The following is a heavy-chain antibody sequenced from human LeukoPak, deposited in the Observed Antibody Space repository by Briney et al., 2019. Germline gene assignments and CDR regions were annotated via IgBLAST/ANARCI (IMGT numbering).Heavy chain of an antibody. CDR3: ARDRSWYPYYYGMDV. Sequence: SETLSLTCTVSGGSISSSSYYWGWIRQPPGKGLEWIGSIYYSGSTYYNPSLKSRVAISVDTSKNQFSLKLSSVTAADTAVYYCARDRSWYPYYYGMDVWGQGTTVTVSS. V-gene: IGHV4-39*07. CDR2: IYYSGST. CDR1: GGSISSSSYY. D-gene: IGHD3-10*01. J-gene: IGHJ6*02.